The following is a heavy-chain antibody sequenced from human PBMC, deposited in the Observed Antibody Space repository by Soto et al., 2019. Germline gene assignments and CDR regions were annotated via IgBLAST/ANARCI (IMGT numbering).Heavy chain of an antibody. CDR3: ARVYDSTGYRAAGGAFDI. CDR2: TYYTGST. J-gene: IGHJ3*02. D-gene: IGHD3-22*01. V-gene: IGHV4-31*02. Sequence: SETLSLTCTVSGGPIRSTTYYWSWIRQHPGKGLEWFGYTYYTGSTYYNPSLKSRVTMSVDTPKKQFSLNLSSVTAADTAVYYCARVYDSTGYRAAGGAFDIWGQGAKVTVSS. CDR1: GGPIRSTTYY.